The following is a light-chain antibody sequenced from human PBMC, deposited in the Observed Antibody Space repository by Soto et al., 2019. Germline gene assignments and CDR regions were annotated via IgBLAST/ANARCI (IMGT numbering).Light chain of an antibody. CDR3: QFSRT. Sequence: EIVLTQSPGTLSLSPGERATLYCRASQSVSSSYLAWYQQKPGQAPRLLIYGASSRATGIPDRFSGSGSGTDFSLTVSRLDPEDFAVYYCQFSRTFGQGTKVEFK. V-gene: IGKV3-20*01. CDR1: QSVSSSY. J-gene: IGKJ1*01. CDR2: GAS.